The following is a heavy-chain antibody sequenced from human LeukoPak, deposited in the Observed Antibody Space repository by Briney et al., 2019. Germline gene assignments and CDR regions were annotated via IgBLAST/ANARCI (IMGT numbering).Heavy chain of an antibody. CDR1: GFTFSSYS. CDR3: ARDHFSSGWTQGWFDP. V-gene: IGHV3-21*01. Sequence: GGSPRLSCAASGFTFSSYSMNWVRQAPGKGLEWVSSISSSSSYIYYADSVKGRFAISRDNAKNSLYLQMNSLRAEDTAVYYCARDHFSSGWTQGWFDPWGQGTLVTVSS. CDR2: ISSSSSYI. J-gene: IGHJ5*02. D-gene: IGHD6-19*01.